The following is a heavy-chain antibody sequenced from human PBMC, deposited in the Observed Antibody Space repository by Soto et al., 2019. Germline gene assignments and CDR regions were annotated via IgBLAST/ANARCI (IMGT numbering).Heavy chain of an antibody. J-gene: IGHJ4*02. CDR3: ASRSSGWYFDY. CDR2: ISGSGDST. D-gene: IGHD6-19*01. V-gene: IGHV3-23*01. Sequence: EVQLLESGGGLVQPGGSLRLSCAASGFTFSSYAMNWVRQAPGKGLEWVSVISGSGDSTYYADSVKGRFTISRDNSNNTLYLQMNSLRGEDTAVYYCASRSSGWYFDYWGQGTLVTVSS. CDR1: GFTFSSYA.